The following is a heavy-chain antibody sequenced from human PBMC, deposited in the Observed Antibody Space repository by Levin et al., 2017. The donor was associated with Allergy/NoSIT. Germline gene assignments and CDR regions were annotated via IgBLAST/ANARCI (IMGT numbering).Heavy chain of an antibody. CDR1: GFTFSNYA. J-gene: IGHJ4*02. CDR2: ISGSGGET. Sequence: GGSVKVSCEASGFTFSNYALGWVRQAPGKGLEWVSTISGSGGETYYADSVKGRFTMSRDNSKDTLYLQINSLRVEDTAVYYCAKEAGYTSSFDYWGQGTLVTVSS. D-gene: IGHD5-12*01. CDR3: AKEAGYTSSFDY. V-gene: IGHV3-23*01.